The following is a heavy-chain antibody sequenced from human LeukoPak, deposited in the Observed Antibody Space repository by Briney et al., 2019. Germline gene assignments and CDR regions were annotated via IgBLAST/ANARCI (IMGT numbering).Heavy chain of an antibody. V-gene: IGHV4-34*01. Sequence: SETLSLTCAVYGGSFSGYSWSWIRQPPGKGLEWIGEINHSGSTNYNPSLKSRVTISVDTSKNQFSLKLSSVTAADTAVYYCARGPGGEVVPADYYYYYGMDVWGQGTTVTVSS. J-gene: IGHJ6*02. D-gene: IGHD2-2*01. CDR3: ARGPGGEVVPADYYYYYGMDV. CDR1: GGSFSGYS. CDR2: INHSGST.